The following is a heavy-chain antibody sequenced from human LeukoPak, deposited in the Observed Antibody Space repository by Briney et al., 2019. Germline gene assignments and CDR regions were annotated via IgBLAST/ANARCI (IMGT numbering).Heavy chain of an antibody. CDR1: NYSISRTYH. V-gene: IGHV4-38-2*02. J-gene: IGHJ6*03. CDR3: ARQSVFWGSGSYSYYYMDV. CDR2: IYHSGTT. D-gene: IGHD3-10*01. Sequence: SETLSLTCSVPNYSISRTYHWGWIRQPPGKGLEWIGTIYHSGTTYYSPSLKSRVTISIHTSKNQFSLRLSSVTAADTAVYYCARQSVFWGSGSYSYYYMDVWGKGTTVTISS.